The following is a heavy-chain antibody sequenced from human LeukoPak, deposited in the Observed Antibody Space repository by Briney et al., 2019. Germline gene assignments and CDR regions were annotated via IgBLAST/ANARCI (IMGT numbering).Heavy chain of an antibody. CDR3: ARMVTVPNWFDP. CDR2: IYHSGST. Sequence: TSETLSLTCTVSGYSISSGYYWGWIRQPPGKGLEWIGSIYHSGSTYYNPSLKSRVTISVDTSKNQFSLKLSSVTAADTAVYYCARMVTVPNWFDPWGQGTLVTVSS. V-gene: IGHV4-38-2*02. J-gene: IGHJ5*02. CDR1: GYSISSGYY. D-gene: IGHD5-18*01.